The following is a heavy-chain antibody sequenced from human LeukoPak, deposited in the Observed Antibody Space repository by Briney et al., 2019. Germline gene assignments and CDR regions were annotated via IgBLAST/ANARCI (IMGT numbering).Heavy chain of an antibody. J-gene: IGHJ4*02. CDR3: ANLDVGSSLSSFDY. CDR1: GYSVTSYW. Sequence: GESLRISCKGSGYSVTSYWISWVRQLPGKGLEWMGRIDPSDSYTNYSTSFQGHVTISADKSISTAYLQWSSLKASDTAMYYCANLDVGSSLSSFDYWGQGTLVTVSS. D-gene: IGHD6-6*01. CDR2: IDPSDSYT. V-gene: IGHV5-10-1*01.